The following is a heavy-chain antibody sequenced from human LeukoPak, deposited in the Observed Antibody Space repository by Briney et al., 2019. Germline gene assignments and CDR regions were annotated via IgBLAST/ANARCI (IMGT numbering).Heavy chain of an antibody. CDR2: IHYDGSNK. J-gene: IGHJ4*02. D-gene: IGHD2-15*01. Sequence: GGSLRLSRAASGFTFSSYGMHWVRQAPGKGLEWVAFIHYDGSNKYYADSVKGRFTISRDNSKNTLYLQMNSLRGEDTAVYYCAKVIPVRYSKGPYYFDYWGQGTLVTVSS. V-gene: IGHV3-30*02. CDR1: GFTFSSYG. CDR3: AKVIPVRYSKGPYYFDY.